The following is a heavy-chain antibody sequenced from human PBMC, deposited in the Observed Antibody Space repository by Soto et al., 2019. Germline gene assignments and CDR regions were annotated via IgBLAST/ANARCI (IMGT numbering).Heavy chain of an antibody. D-gene: IGHD6-19*01. V-gene: IGHV3-33*01. J-gene: IGHJ6*02. Sequence: QVQLVESGGGVVQPGRSLRLSCAASGFTFSSYGMHWVRQTPGKGLEWVAVIWYDGSNKYYADSVKGRFTISRDNSKNTLYLQMNSLRAEDTAVYYCARDSSGSYYYGMDVWGQGTTVTVSS. CDR3: ARDSSGSYYYGMDV. CDR2: IWYDGSNK. CDR1: GFTFSSYG.